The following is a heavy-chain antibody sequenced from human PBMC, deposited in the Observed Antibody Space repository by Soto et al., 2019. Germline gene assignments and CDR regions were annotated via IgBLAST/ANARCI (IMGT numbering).Heavy chain of an antibody. J-gene: IGHJ4*02. CDR1: GGSFSGYY. V-gene: IGHV4-34*01. D-gene: IGHD2-8*02. CDR2: INHSGST. Sequence: PSETLSLTCAVYGGSFSGYYWTGIRQPPGTGLEWIGEINHSGSTYYNPSLKSRVTISVDTSKNQFSLKLTSVTAADTAVYYCARDKITGLFDYWGQGTLVTVSS. CDR3: ARDKITGLFDY.